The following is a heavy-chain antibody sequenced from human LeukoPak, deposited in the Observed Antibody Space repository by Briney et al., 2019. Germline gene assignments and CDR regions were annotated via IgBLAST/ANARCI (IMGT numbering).Heavy chain of an antibody. CDR1: GFTFSSYG. CDR3: AKGEYIVVVVAALYY. J-gene: IGHJ4*02. CDR2: ISYDGSNK. V-gene: IGHV3-30*18. Sequence: PGRSLRLSCAASGFTFSSYGMHWVRQAPGKGLEWVAVISYDGSNKYYADSVKGRFTISRDNSKNTPYLQMNSLRAEDTAVYYCAKGEYIVVVVAALYYWGQGTLVTVSS. D-gene: IGHD2-15*01.